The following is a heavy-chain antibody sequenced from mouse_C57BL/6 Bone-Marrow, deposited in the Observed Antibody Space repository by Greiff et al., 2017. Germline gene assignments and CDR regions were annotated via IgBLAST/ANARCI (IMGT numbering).Heavy chain of an antibody. D-gene: IGHD1-1*01. CDR1: GYTFTSYW. J-gene: IGHJ4*01. CDR3: ARLLPLYYYAMDY. CDR2: IHPNSGST. Sequence: VQLQQPGAELVKPGASVKLSCKASGYTFTSYWMHWVKQRPGQGLEWIGMIHPNSGSTNYNEKFKSKATLTVDKSSSTAYMQLSSLTSEDSAVYYCARLLPLYYYAMDYGGQGTSVTVSS. V-gene: IGHV1-64*01.